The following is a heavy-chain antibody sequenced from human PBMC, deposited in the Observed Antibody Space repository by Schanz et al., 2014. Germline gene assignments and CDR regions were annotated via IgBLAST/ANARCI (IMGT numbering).Heavy chain of an antibody. J-gene: IGHJ6*02. CDR2: ISGSGGST. Sequence: EVQLVESGGGLVQPGGSLRFSCAASGFTFSSYAMSWVRQAPGKGLEWVSAISGSGGSTYYADSVKGRFTISRDNSKNTLYLQMNSLRAEDTAVYYCRLWFGELYYGMDVWGQGTTVTVS. V-gene: IGHV3-23*04. D-gene: IGHD3-10*01. CDR1: GFTFSSYA. CDR3: RLWFGELYYGMDV.